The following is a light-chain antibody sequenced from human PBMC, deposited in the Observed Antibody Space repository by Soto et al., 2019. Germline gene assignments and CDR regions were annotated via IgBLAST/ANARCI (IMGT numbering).Light chain of an antibody. CDR1: QSVSDW. CDR2: SAS. CDR3: QQAFSFTYT. V-gene: IGKV1-12*01. J-gene: IGKJ2*01. Sequence: DVQMTQSPSSVTASVGETVTITCRASQSVSDWVAWYQQKPGKDPRLLMYSASTLQSGVPPRFRGSGSGTDFSLTITRLQAEDFATYVCQQAFSFTYTFGQGTKVDIK.